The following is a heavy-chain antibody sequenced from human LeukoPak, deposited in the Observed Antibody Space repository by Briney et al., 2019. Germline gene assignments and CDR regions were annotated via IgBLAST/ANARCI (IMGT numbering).Heavy chain of an antibody. CDR3: ARVLWNGDYPRFDY. CDR1: GFTFSSYG. CDR2: ISYDGSNK. J-gene: IGHJ4*02. V-gene: IGHV3-30*03. Sequence: PGGSLRLSCAASGFTFSSYGMHWVRKAPGKGLEWVAVISYDGSNKYYADSVKGRFTISRDNSKNTLYLQMNSLRAEDTAVYYCARVLWNGDYPRFDYWGQGTLVTVSS. D-gene: IGHD4-17*01.